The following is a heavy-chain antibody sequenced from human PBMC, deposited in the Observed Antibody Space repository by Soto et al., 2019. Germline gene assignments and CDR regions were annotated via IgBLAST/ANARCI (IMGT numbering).Heavy chain of an antibody. CDR2: IGTAGDT. J-gene: IGHJ3*01. Sequence: GKGLEWVSAIGTAGDTYYPGSVKGRFTISRENAKNSLYLQMNSLRAGDTVVYYCPRGRYDSGGEAFDFWGQAIMVTASS. CDR3: PRGRYDSGGEAFDF. V-gene: IGHV3-13*04. D-gene: IGHD5-12*01.